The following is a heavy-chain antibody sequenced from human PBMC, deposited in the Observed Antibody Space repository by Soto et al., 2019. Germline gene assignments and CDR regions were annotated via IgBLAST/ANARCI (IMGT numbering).Heavy chain of an antibody. J-gene: IGHJ4*02. D-gene: IGHD3-3*01. V-gene: IGHV3-11*01. CDR2: ISSSGSTI. CDR1: GFTFSDYY. Sequence: PVRSLRLSCAASGFTFSDYYMSWIRKAPGKGLEWVSYISSSGSTIYYADSVKGRFTISRDNAKNSLYLQMNSLRAEDTAVYYCARVLNYDFWSGYYKVYFDYWGQGTLVTVSS. CDR3: ARVLNYDFWSGYYKVYFDY.